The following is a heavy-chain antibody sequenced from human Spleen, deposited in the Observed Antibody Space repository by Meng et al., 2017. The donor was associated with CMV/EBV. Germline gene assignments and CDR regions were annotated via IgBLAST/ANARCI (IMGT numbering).Heavy chain of an antibody. CDR3: ARGYSYGSGEFDY. CDR1: GYTFTGYY. D-gene: IGHD3-10*01. J-gene: IGHJ4*02. Sequence: ASVKVSCKTSGYTFTGYYMHWVRQAPGQGLEWMGWINPNSGDTNYAQKFQGSVTMTRDTSITTVYMQLSRLRSDDTAAYYCARGYSYGSGEFDYWGQGNLVTVSS. CDR2: INPNSGDT. V-gene: IGHV1-2*02.